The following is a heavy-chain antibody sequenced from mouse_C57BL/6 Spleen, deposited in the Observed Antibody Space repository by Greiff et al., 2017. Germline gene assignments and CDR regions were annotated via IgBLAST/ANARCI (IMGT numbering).Heavy chain of an antibody. CDR2: IDPEDGDT. Sequence: EVQLQQSGAELVRPGASVKLSCTASGFNIKDYYMHWVKQRPEQGLEWIGRIDPEDGDTEYAPKFQGKATMTADTSSNTAYLQLSSLTSEDTAVYYCTTSYYGNDRAMDYWGQGTSVTVSS. CDR3: TTSYYGNDRAMDY. D-gene: IGHD2-9*01. V-gene: IGHV14-1*01. J-gene: IGHJ4*01. CDR1: GFNIKDYY.